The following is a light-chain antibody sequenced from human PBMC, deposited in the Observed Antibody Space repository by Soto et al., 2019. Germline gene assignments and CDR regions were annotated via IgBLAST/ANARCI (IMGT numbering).Light chain of an antibody. CDR2: GAS. Sequence: EVLLTQFPATLSLSPGESGTLSCRASQSVSSHLAWYQHKPSRPPRLLILGASYRATGIPARFSGSGAGTDFTLTISSLEADDFALYYCQQRYTRPLTFGGGTKVQI. CDR3: QQRYTRPLT. CDR1: QSVSSH. J-gene: IGKJ4*01. V-gene: IGKV3-11*01.